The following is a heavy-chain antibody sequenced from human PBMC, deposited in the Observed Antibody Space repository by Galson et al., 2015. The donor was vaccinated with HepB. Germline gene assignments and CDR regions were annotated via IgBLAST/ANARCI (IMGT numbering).Heavy chain of an antibody. CDR2: VSYDGSNK. V-gene: IGHV3-30*18. Sequence: SLRLSCAASGFTFSSFDMHWVRQASGKGLEWVAVVSYDGSNKSYADSVKGRFTISRDNSKNTLYLQMNSLRAEDTAEYYCAEDALGISSGSTFQYWGQGTLVTVS. D-gene: IGHD6-19*01. CDR1: GFTFSSFD. CDR3: AEDALGISSGSTFQY. J-gene: IGHJ4*02.